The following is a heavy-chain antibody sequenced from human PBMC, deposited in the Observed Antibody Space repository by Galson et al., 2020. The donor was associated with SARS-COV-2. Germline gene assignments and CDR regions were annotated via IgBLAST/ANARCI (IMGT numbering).Heavy chain of an antibody. J-gene: IGHJ4*02. CDR1: GDSISSSY. Sequence: SETLSLTCTVSGDSISSSYWSWIRQPPGKAPEYIGYIYNSDTVNYNPSLESRVSISVDTSKNVLSLSLDSVTSADTAVYYCARGRRDSGWPYFDYWGQGTLVSVTS. D-gene: IGHD6-19*01. CDR2: IYNSDTV. CDR3: ARGRRDSGWPYFDY. V-gene: IGHV4-59*01.